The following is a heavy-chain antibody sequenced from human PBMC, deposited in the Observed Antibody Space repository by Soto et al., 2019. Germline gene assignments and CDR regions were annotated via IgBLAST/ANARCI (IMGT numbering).Heavy chain of an antibody. CDR2: INSDGSST. J-gene: IGHJ4*02. D-gene: IGHD2-15*01. V-gene: IGHV3-74*01. CDR3: ARTYCSGGSCFFDY. Sequence: VGSLRLSCAASGFTFSSYWMHWVRQAPGKGLVWVSRINSDGSSTIYADSVKGRFTISRDNAKNTLYLQMNSLRAEDTAVYYCARTYCSGGSCFFDYWGQGTLVNVSS. CDR1: GFTFSSYW.